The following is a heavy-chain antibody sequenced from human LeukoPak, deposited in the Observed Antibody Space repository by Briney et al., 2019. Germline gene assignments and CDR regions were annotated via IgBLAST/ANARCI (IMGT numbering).Heavy chain of an antibody. CDR3: ARRKDGNFDY. CDR2: IDPSDSYT. D-gene: IGHD5-24*01. V-gene: IGHV5-10-1*01. J-gene: IGHJ4*02. Sequence: GETLKISCKGSGYSFTSYWISWVRQMPGKGLEWMGRIDPSDSYTNYSPSFQGHVTISADKSISTAYLQWSSLKASDTAMYYCARRKDGNFDYWGQGTLVTVSS. CDR1: GYSFTSYW.